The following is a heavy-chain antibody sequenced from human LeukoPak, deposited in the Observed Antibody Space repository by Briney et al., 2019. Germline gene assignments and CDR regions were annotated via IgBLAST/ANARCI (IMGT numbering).Heavy chain of an antibody. Sequence: GGSLRLSCAASGFTFSSYWMSWVRQAPGKGLEWVANIKQDGSEKYYVDSVKGRFTISRDNSKNTLYLRMNSLRAEDTAVYYCAKLWDYYYYMDVWGKGTTVTVSS. CDR2: IKQDGSEK. D-gene: IGHD2-21*01. CDR3: AKLWDYYYYMDV. CDR1: GFTFSSYW. V-gene: IGHV3-7*03. J-gene: IGHJ6*03.